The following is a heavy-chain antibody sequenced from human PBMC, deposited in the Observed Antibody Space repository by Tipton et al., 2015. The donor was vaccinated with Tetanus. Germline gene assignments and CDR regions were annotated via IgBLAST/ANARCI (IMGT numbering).Heavy chain of an antibody. CDR3: VRGRGLGAYSYGFEY. D-gene: IGHD5-18*01. CDR1: RGPISSYY. J-gene: IGHJ4*02. CDR2: ISNGNT. V-gene: IGHV4-4*07. Sequence: GLVKPSETLSLTCTVSRGPISSYYWTWIRQPAGKGLEWVGHISNGNTAYSTSLKSRVTLSVDLSKNRFSLQLRAVTAADTAVYYCVRGRGLGAYSYGFEYWGQGALVTVSS.